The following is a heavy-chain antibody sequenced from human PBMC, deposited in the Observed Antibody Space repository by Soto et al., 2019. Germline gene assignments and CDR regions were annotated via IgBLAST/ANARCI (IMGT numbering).Heavy chain of an antibody. CDR3: ATLISTVTTSHFDY. D-gene: IGHD4-17*01. V-gene: IGHV1-24*01. Sequence: ASVKVSCKVSGYTLTELSMHWVRQAPGKGLEWMGGFDPEDGETIYAQKFQGRVTMTEDTSTDTAYMELSSLRSEDTAVYYCATLISTVTTSHFDYWGQGTLVTVSS. CDR2: FDPEDGET. J-gene: IGHJ4*02. CDR1: GYTLTELS.